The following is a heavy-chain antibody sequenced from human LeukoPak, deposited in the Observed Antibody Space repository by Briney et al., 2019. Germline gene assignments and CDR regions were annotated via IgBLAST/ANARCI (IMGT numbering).Heavy chain of an antibody. CDR2: IYIYNSRST. CDR1: AFPISSYY. J-gene: IGHJ3*02. Sequence: PSETLSLTCTVSAFPISSYYWGWVRQPPGEGREWVGYIYIYNSRSTNNNPSVKRPFTITVDTSKNQFSLKLSSVTAADTAIYFCAKYSSGWFDAFDIWGQGTMVTVSS. D-gene: IGHD6-19*01. V-gene: IGHV4-59*01. CDR3: AKYSSGWFDAFDI.